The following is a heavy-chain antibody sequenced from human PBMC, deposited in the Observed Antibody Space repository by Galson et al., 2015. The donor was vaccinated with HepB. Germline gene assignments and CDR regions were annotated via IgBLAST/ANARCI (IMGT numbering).Heavy chain of an antibody. Sequence: SLRLSCADSGFTFSHYAIHWVRQAPGRGLEWVAVISFDGSEKYHADSVKGPVIISRDNSKNTLYVQLKSLRPEDTAVYYCARASDSGFSKFYYYYLDVWGEGATVTVSS. CDR3: ARASDSGFSKFYYYYLDV. V-gene: IGHV3-30-3*01. D-gene: IGHD3-22*01. CDR2: ISFDGSEK. J-gene: IGHJ6*03. CDR1: GFTFSHYA.